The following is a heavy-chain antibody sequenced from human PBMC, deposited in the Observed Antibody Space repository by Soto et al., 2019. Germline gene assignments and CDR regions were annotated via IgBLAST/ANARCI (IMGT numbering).Heavy chain of an antibody. J-gene: IGHJ6*02. D-gene: IGHD2-21*02. CDR1: GGSISSYY. Sequence: TSETLSLTCTVSGGSISSYYWSWIRQPPGKGLEWIGYIYYSGSTNYNPSLKSRVTISVDTSKNQFSLKLSSVTAAHTAVYSCARGLVVTALPYYYYYGMDVWGQGTTVTVSS. V-gene: IGHV4-59*01. CDR3: ARGLVVTALPYYYYYGMDV. CDR2: IYYSGST.